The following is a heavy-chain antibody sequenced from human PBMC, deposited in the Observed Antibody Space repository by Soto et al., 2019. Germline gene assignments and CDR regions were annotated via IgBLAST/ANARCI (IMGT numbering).Heavy chain of an antibody. Sequence: ASVKVSCKTSGYTFTRNGISWVRQAPGQGLEWMGWISPNSGNIKYAQKLQGRVIMTTDTSTSTAYMELRSLRSDDTAVYYCARDRYYYGSGSYYISWFDPWGQGTLVTVSS. CDR2: ISPNSGNI. CDR1: GYTFTRNG. CDR3: ARDRYYYGSGSYYISWFDP. V-gene: IGHV1-18*01. J-gene: IGHJ5*02. D-gene: IGHD3-10*01.